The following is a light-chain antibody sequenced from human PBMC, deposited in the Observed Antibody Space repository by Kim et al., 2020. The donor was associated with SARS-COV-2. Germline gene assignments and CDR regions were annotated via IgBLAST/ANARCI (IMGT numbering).Light chain of an antibody. Sequence: ASTGDRVTITCRASQGISSYLAWYQQKPGKAPKLLIYAASTLQSGVPSRFSGSGSGTDFTLTISCLQSEDFATYYCQQYYSYPVTFGQGTKVDIK. J-gene: IGKJ1*01. CDR1: QGISSY. V-gene: IGKV1-8*01. CDR2: AAS. CDR3: QQYYSYPVT.